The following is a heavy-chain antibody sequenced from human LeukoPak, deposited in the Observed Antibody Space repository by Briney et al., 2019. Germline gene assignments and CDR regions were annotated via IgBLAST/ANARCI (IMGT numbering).Heavy chain of an antibody. CDR3: ARDGGRQWLPGDYGMDV. CDR1: GFTFSNYW. Sequence: GGSLRLSCEASGFTFSNYWMSWVRQASGKGLEWVANIKQDGSEKYYVDSVKGRFTISRDNAKNSLYLQMNSLGAEDTAVYYCARDGGRQWLPGDYGMDVWGQGTTVTVSS. J-gene: IGHJ6*02. V-gene: IGHV3-7*04. D-gene: IGHD2-15*01. CDR2: IKQDGSEK.